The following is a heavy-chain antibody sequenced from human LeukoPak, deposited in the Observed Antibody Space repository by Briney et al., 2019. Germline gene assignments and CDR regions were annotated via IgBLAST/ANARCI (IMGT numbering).Heavy chain of an antibody. V-gene: IGHV4-39*01. J-gene: IGHJ4*02. CDR1: GASISSSSYS. Sequence: SETLSLTCTVSGASISSSSYSWVWIRQPPGKGLEWIGSIYYSGSSYYNPSLKSRVTISVDTSKNQFSLKLSSVTAADTAVYYCARTYYYGSGSYYYFDYWGQGTLVTVSS. CDR2: IYYSGSS. D-gene: IGHD3-10*01. CDR3: ARTYYYGSGSYYYFDY.